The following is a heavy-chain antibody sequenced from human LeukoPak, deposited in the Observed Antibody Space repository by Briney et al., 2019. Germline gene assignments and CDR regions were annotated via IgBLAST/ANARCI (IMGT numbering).Heavy chain of an antibody. CDR1: GFTFRTYG. CDR2: IWYDGTIE. J-gene: IGHJ3*01. V-gene: IGHV3-33*01. D-gene: IGHD2-2*01. CDR3: ASSLVSAAYDVSDL. Sequence: GGSLRLSCAASGFTFRTYGMHWVRQAPGKGLEWVAVIWYDGTIEYYVDSVKGRFTISRDNSKNTLYLQMNSLRAEDTAVYYCASSLVSAAYDVSDLWGQGTMVTVSS.